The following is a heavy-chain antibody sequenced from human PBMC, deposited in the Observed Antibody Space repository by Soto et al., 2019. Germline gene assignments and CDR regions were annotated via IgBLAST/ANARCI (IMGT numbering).Heavy chain of an antibody. Sequence: AASVKVSCKASGYTFTTYGVNWVRQAPGQGLEWMGWISPYNDNTNYARRFQGRVTLTTDTSANTAYMELRSLTFDDTAIYYCAKDKRPTFYYCGMDVWGQGTTVTVSS. V-gene: IGHV1-18*04. CDR1: GYTFTTYG. J-gene: IGHJ6*02. CDR2: ISPYNDNT. CDR3: AKDKRPTFYYCGMDV.